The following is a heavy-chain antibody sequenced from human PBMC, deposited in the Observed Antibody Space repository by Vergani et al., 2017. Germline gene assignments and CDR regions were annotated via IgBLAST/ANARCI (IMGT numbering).Heavy chain of an antibody. CDR2: IYYSGST. Sequence: QVQLQESGPGLVKPSETLSLTCTVSGGSISSYYWSWIRQPPGKGLEWIGYIYYSGSTNYNPSLKSRVTISVDTSKNQFSLKLSSVTAADTAVYYCARAKVFYYYYYGMDVWGQGTTVTVSS. V-gene: IGHV4-59*01. CDR1: GGSISSYY. CDR3: ARAKVFYYYYYGMDV. J-gene: IGHJ6*02.